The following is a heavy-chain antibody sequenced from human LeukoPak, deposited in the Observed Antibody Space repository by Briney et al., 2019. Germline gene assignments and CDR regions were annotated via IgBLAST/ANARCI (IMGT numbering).Heavy chain of an antibody. Sequence: TGEALRLSCAASGFTFSGYEMNWVRQAPGKGREWVAYISSSGRTIYYADSVKGRFTISRDNAKNSLYLQMNSLRAEDTAVYYCAREEARGDFDYWGQGTLVTVSS. J-gene: IGHJ4*02. CDR1: GFTFSGYE. D-gene: IGHD3-10*01. CDR2: ISSSGRTI. V-gene: IGHV3-48*03. CDR3: AREEARGDFDY.